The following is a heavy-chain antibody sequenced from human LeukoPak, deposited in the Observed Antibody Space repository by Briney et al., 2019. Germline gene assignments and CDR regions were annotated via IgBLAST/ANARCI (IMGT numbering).Heavy chain of an antibody. CDR2: ISGSGDNT. J-gene: IGHJ3*02. CDR1: GFTFTNDA. Sequence: PGGSLRLSCAASGFTFTNDAMCWVRQAPGRGLEWGSAISGSGDNTYYADSVKGRFTISRDNSRNTLYLQMNSLRAEDTAVYYCARDDRFKALGAFDIWGQGTMVTVSS. CDR3: ARDDRFKALGAFDI. V-gene: IGHV3-23*01.